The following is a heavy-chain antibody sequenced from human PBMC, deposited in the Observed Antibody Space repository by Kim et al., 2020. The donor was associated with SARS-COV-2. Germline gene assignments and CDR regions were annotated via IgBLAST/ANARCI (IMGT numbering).Heavy chain of an antibody. J-gene: IGHJ4*02. CDR3: AREPQGDD. CDR2: ISGAADGT. V-gene: IGHV3-23*01. CDR1: GFTFSRYA. Sequence: GGSLRLSCAASGFTFSRYAMSWVRQAPGKGLEWVSAISGAADGTYYADSVKGRFSISRDNSRNTLYLQMDNLRAEDTAVYYCAREPQGDDWGQGTLVTVSS.